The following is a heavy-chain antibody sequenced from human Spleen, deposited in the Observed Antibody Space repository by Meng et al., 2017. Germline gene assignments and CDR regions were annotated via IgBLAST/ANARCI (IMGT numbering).Heavy chain of an antibody. CDR1: GCSIRSGYYY. Sequence: VTLHRQGRGLGRHCQILSLSFTVSGCSIRSGYYYWVLIRPHPGKGLEWIGYIYFSRSTYSTPSLKSLVTISVDTSKNQFSPKLSAVTAEDTAVYYCASYSIAAACGSWFDPWGQGTLVTVSS. CDR2: IYFSRST. J-gene: IGHJ5*02. V-gene: IGHV4-31*01. CDR3: ASYSIAAACGSWFDP. D-gene: IGHD6-13*01.